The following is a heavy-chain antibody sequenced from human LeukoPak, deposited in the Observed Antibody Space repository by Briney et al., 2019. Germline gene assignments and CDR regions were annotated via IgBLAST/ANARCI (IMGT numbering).Heavy chain of an antibody. Sequence: SVKVSCKASGYTFTDYYMHWVRQAPGQGLEWMGGIIPIFGTANYAQKFQGRVTITADKSTSTAYMELSSLRSEDTAVYYCARAGYSGYDLYYFDYWGQGTLVTVSS. CDR3: ARAGYSGYDLYYFDY. D-gene: IGHD5-12*01. J-gene: IGHJ4*02. V-gene: IGHV1-69*06. CDR2: IIPIFGTA. CDR1: GYTFTDYY.